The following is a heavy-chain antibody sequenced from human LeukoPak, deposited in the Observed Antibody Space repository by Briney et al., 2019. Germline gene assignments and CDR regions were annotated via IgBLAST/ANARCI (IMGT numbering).Heavy chain of an antibody. Sequence: ASVKVSCKASGYTFTSYGISWVRQAPGQGLEWMGWISAYNGNTNYAQKLQGRVTMTTDTSTSTAYMELRSLGSDDTAVYYRASSVPPNWFDPWGQGTLVTVSS. J-gene: IGHJ5*02. CDR3: ASSVPPNWFDP. V-gene: IGHV1-18*01. CDR1: GYTFTSYG. CDR2: ISAYNGNT.